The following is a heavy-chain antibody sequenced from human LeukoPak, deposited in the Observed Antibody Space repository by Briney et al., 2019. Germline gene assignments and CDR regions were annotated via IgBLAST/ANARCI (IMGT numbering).Heavy chain of an antibody. CDR2: ISYDGSNK. CDR1: GFTFSSYG. D-gene: IGHD6-13*01. J-gene: IGHJ4*02. CDR3: AKAAGYSSSTFDY. V-gene: IGHV3-30*18. Sequence: GGSLRLSCAASGFTFSSYGMHWVRQAPGKGLEWVAVISYDGSNKYYADSVKGRFTISRDTSKNTLYLQMNSLRAEDTAVYYCAKAAGYSSSTFDYWGQGTLVTVSS.